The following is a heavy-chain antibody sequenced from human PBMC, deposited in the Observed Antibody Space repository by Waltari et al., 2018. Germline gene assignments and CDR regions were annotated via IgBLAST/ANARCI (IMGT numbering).Heavy chain of an antibody. CDR1: GYSISSGYY. CDR2: IYHSGST. J-gene: IGHJ5*02. Sequence: QVQLQESGPGRVKPSETLSLTCTVSGYSISSGYYWGWIRKPPGKGLEWIGSIYHSGSTYYNPSLKSRVTISVDTSKNQFSLKLSSVTAADTAVYYCARGGKVVVAAITFDPWGQGTLVTVSS. V-gene: IGHV4-38-2*02. CDR3: ARGGKVVVAAITFDP. D-gene: IGHD2-15*01.